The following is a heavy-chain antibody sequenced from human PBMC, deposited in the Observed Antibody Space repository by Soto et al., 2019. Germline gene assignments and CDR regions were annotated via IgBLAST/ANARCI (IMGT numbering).Heavy chain of an antibody. CDR1: GFSLSDYG. J-gene: IGHJ4*02. Sequence: QVQLVESGGGVVQPGRSLRLSCTASGFSLSDYGMHWVRQAPGKGLEWVAFISFDGGDTYYADSLRGRFTVSRDNSKDTLYLQVNSLRGDDTAVFYCARGRWQKYCANPYCFTFDSWGQGTLVTVSS. V-gene: IGHV3-30*03. CDR2: ISFDGGDT. D-gene: IGHD2-21*01. CDR3: ARGRWQKYCANPYCFTFDS.